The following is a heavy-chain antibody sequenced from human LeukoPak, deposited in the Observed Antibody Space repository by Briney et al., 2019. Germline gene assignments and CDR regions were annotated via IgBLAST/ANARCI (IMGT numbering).Heavy chain of an antibody. CDR1: GYTFTCYG. CDR2: ISGYYGNT. V-gene: IGHV1-18*01. CDR3: ARPRVAGSFDY. J-gene: IGHJ4*02. Sequence: ASVKVSCKTSGYTFTCYGISWVRQAPGQGLEWMGWISGYYGNTNYTQEFHDRVTMTTDTSTTTAYMELRGLRSYDTAVYYCARPRVAGSFDYWGQGTLVTVSS. D-gene: IGHD6-19*01.